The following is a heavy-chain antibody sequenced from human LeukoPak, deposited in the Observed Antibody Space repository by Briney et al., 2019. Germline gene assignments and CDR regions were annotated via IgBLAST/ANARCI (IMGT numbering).Heavy chain of an antibody. J-gene: IGHJ2*01. CDR1: GGTFSSYA. CDR2: IIPILGIA. Sequence: SVKVSCKASGGTFSSYAISWVRQAPGQRLEWMGRIIPILGIANYAQTFQGRVTITSDKSTSTAYMALSRLRSEDTAVYYCARGGRTVTTPGYFDLWGRGTLVTVSS. CDR3: ARGGRTVTTPGYFDL. D-gene: IGHD4-17*01. V-gene: IGHV1-69*04.